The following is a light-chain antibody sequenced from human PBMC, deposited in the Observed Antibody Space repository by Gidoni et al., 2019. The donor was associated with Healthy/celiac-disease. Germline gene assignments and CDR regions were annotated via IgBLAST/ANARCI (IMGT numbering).Light chain of an antibody. Sequence: MVMTQSLPTLSVSPGERATLSSRASQSVSSHLAWYQQKTGQAPRLISYGASTRATGLPVRFSGSESVTEFTLTNRSLQSEDFAVYFCQQYNNWPSFPFGPGSKVVIQ. CDR1: QSVSSH. J-gene: IGKJ3*01. V-gene: IGKV3-15*01. CDR2: GAS. CDR3: QQYNNWPSFP.